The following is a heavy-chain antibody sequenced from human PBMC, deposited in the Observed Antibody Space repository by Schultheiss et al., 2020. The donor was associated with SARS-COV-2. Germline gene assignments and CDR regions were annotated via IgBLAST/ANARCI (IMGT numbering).Heavy chain of an antibody. V-gene: IGHV3-30*03. D-gene: IGHD1-26*01. J-gene: IGHJ4*02. Sequence: GESLKISCAASGFTFSSYGMHWVRQAPGKGLEWVAVISYDGSNKYYADSVKGRFTISRDNSKNTLYLQMNSLRAEDTAVYYCARDVYLWVGAVDYWGQGTLVTVSS. CDR3: ARDVYLWVGAVDY. CDR2: ISYDGSNK. CDR1: GFTFSSYG.